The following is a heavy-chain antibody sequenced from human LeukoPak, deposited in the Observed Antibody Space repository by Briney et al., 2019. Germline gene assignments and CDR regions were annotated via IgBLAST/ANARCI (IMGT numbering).Heavy chain of an antibody. V-gene: IGHV1-18*01. CDR3: ARGWRVTLPWYYYYYMDV. D-gene: IGHD4-23*01. CDR1: GYTFTSYG. J-gene: IGHJ6*03. CDR2: ISAYNGNT. Sequence: ASVKVSCKASGYTFTSYGISWVRQAPGQGLEWMGWISAYNGNTNYAQKLQGRVTMTTDTSTSTAYMELRSLRSEDTAVYYCARGWRVTLPWYYYYYMDVWGKGTTVTVSS.